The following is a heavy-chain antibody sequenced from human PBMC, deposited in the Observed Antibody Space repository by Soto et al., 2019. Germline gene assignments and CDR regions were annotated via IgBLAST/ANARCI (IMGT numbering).Heavy chain of an antibody. V-gene: IGHV3-21*01. J-gene: IGHJ6*02. Sequence: GGSLRLSCEASGFTFNDYSMDWVRQAPEKGLEWVSSISSSGTYIYYADSVKSRFAISRDNANNVMYLQMDTLRAEDTAVYYCVRAGHVFDVHYYGMDLWGQGTTVTVSS. CDR3: VRAGHVFDVHYYGMDL. CDR2: ISSSGTYI. D-gene: IGHD3-10*01. CDR1: GFTFNDYS.